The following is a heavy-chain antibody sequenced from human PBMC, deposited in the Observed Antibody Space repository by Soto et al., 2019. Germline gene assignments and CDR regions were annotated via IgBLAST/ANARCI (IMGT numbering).Heavy chain of an antibody. CDR1: GGSFSTYY. J-gene: IGHJ4*02. CDR2: INHSGNT. Sequence: QVQLQQWGAGLLKPSETLSLTCTVYGGSFSTYYWSWIRQPPGKGLEWIGEINHSGNTNYNPSLMGRVTMSFDTSKNQFSLKLSSVTAADTAVYYCTGPYPYSFDSWGQGTLVTVSS. V-gene: IGHV4-34*01. CDR3: TGPYPYSFDS.